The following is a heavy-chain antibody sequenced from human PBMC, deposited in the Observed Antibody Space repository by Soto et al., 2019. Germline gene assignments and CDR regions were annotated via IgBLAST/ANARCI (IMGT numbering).Heavy chain of an antibody. J-gene: IGHJ4*02. CDR3: AKEGCSGGIYYCFEY. D-gene: IGHD2-15*01. Sequence: ESGGGVVQPGRSLRLSCSASGFTFSIYGMHWVRQAPGKGLEWVAVMSWDGSDEFYEETVKGRFTVSRDNSRNTLYLQMNSLRPEDTAVYYCAKEGCSGGIYYCFEYWGKGTLVTVSS. V-gene: IGHV3-30*18. CDR2: MSWDGSDE. CDR1: GFTFSIYG.